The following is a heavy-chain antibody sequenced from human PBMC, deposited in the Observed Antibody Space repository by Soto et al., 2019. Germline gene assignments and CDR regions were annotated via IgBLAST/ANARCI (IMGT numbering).Heavy chain of an antibody. CDR1: GYTLTELS. Sequence: GASVKVSCKVSGYTLTELSMHWVRQAPGKGLEWMGGFDPEDGETIYAQKFQGRVTMTEDTSTDTAYMELSSLRSEDTAVYYCATLQLGGLYYYYGMDVWGQGTTVTVSS. J-gene: IGHJ6*02. D-gene: IGHD5-18*01. CDR3: ATLQLGGLYYYYGMDV. CDR2: FDPEDGET. V-gene: IGHV1-24*01.